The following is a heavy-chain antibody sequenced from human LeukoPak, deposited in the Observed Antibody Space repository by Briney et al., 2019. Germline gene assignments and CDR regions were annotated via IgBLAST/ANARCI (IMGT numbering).Heavy chain of an antibody. CDR3: AKDLVRYYYDSSGYPYYFDY. V-gene: IGHV3-66*01. Sequence: GGSLRLSCAASGFTVSSNYMSWVRQAPGKGLEWVSVIYSGGSTYYADSVKGRFTISRDNSKNTLYLQMNSLRAEDTAVYYCAKDLVRYYYDSSGYPYYFDYWGQGTLVTVSS. CDR2: IYSGGST. J-gene: IGHJ4*02. D-gene: IGHD3-22*01. CDR1: GFTVSSNY.